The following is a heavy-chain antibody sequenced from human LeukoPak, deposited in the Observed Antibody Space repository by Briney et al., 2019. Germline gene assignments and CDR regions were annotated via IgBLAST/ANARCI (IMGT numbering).Heavy chain of an antibody. Sequence: GGSLRLSCTASGFTFSNYAITWVRQAPGKGLEWVSTISGHGALKYYVDSVRGRFTISRDNSKNTLYLQMNSLSAEDTAVYFCARCGGSWNYGGGRDVFDFWGQGTVVTVSS. CDR3: ARCGGSWNYGGGRDVFDF. D-gene: IGHD1-7*01. CDR1: GFTFSNYA. CDR2: ISGHGALK. V-gene: IGHV3-23*01. J-gene: IGHJ3*01.